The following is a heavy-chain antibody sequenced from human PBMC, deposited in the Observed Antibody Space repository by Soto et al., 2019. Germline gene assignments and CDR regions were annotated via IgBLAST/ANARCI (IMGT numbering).Heavy chain of an antibody. J-gene: IGHJ4*01. CDR1: GFTFSRYS. CDR2: ISSSSSYI. CDR3: ARVATHLDY. Sequence: EVQLVESGGGLVKPGGSLRLSCAASGFTFSRYSMNWVRQAPGKGLEWVSSISSSSSYIYYADSVKGRFTISRDNAKNSLYLLMNSLRAEDTAVYYCARVATHLDYWGHGTLVTVSS. D-gene: IGHD2-15*01. V-gene: IGHV3-21*01.